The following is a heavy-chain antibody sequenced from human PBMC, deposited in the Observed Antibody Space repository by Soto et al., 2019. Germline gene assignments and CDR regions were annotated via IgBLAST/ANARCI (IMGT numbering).Heavy chain of an antibody. V-gene: IGHV1-69*06. CDR1: GGTFSSYA. D-gene: IGHD2-2*01. J-gene: IGHJ6*02. CDR3: ARDRGSGYCSSTSCSPYYYYGMDV. CDR2: IIPIFGTA. Sequence: QVQLVQSGAEVKKPGSSVKVSCKASGGTFSSYAISWVRQAPGQGLEWMGGIIPIFGTANYAQKFQSRVTITADKSTSTAYMELSSLRSEDTAVYYCARDRGSGYCSSTSCSPYYYYGMDVWGQGTTVTVSS.